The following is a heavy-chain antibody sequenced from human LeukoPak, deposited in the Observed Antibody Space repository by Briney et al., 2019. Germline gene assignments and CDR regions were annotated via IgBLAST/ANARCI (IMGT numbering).Heavy chain of an antibody. V-gene: IGHV3-30*18. D-gene: IGHD5-18*01. CDR3: AKDLVAEYSYGSDPDY. CDR2: ISYDGSNK. Sequence: GGSLRLSCAASAFTFSSYGMHWVRQAPGKGLEWVAVISYDGSNKYYADSVKGRFTISRDNSKNTLYLQMNSLRAEDTAVYYCAKDLVAEYSYGSDPDYWGQGTLVTVSS. CDR1: AFTFSSYG. J-gene: IGHJ4*02.